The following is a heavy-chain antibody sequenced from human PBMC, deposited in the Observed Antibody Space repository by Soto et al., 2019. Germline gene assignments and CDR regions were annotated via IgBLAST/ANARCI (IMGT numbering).Heavy chain of an antibody. D-gene: IGHD2-8*02. J-gene: IGHJ4*02. CDR3: ARGISMLVVVQTDAPDKYGVDS. CDR2: INHSGST. CDR1: GGSFSGYY. V-gene: IGHV4-34*01. Sequence: SETLSLTCAVYGGSFSGYYWTWIRQPPGKGLEWIGQINHSGSTNYNPSLRSRVTISVDTSKNQFSLKLSSVTAADTAVYYCARGISMLVVVQTDAPDKYGVDSWGLGTLVTVSS.